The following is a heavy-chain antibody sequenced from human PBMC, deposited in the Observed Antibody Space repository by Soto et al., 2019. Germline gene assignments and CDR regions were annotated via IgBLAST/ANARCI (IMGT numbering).Heavy chain of an antibody. V-gene: IGHV1-46*03. Sequence: ASVKVSCKASGYTFTSYYMHWVRQAPGQGLEWMGIINPSGGSTSYAQKFQGRVTMTRDTSTSTVYMELSSLRSEDTAVYYCAISTVAGPFYYWGQGTLVTVSS. CDR2: INPSGGST. CDR3: AISTVAGPFYY. D-gene: IGHD6-19*01. CDR1: GYTFTSYY. J-gene: IGHJ4*02.